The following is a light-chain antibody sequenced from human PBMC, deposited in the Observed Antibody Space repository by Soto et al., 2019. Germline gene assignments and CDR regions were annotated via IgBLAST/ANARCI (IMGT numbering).Light chain of an antibody. J-gene: IGKJ1*01. CDR1: QSVSSSY. Sequence: EIVLTQSPGTLSLSPGERATLSCRTSQSVSSSYLAWYQQKPGQAPRLLIYGASSRATGIPDRFSGSGYGTDFTFTISRLEPEEFAVYYCQQYGRSWWTFGQGTKVEIK. CDR3: QQYGRSWWT. V-gene: IGKV3-20*01. CDR2: GAS.